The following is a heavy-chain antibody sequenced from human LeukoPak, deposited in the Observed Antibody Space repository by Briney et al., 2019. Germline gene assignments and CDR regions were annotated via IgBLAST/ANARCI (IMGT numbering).Heavy chain of an antibody. CDR3: ARGGSCGGDCYPWGEIFDY. Sequence: ASVKVSCKAFGYTFTSYGISWVRQAPGQGLEWMGWSSAYNGNTNYAQKVQGRVTMTTDTSTSTAYMELRSLRSDDTAVYYCARGGSCGGDCYPWGEIFDYWGQGTLVTVSS. CDR1: GYTFTSYG. CDR2: SSAYNGNT. D-gene: IGHD2-21*01. J-gene: IGHJ4*02. V-gene: IGHV1-18*01.